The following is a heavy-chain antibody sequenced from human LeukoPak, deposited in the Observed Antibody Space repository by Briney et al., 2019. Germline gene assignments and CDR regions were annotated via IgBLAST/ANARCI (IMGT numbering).Heavy chain of an antibody. J-gene: IGHJ3*02. CDR2: IYYRGNT. CDR3: AREVATIPPHAFDI. V-gene: IGHV4-59*11. D-gene: IGHD5-12*01. Sequence: PSETLSLTCTVSGGSISSHFWTWIRQSPGKGLEWIGYIYYRGNTNYNPSLRSRVTISIDTSKNQFSLSLTSVTAADTAIYYCAREVATIPPHAFDIWGQGTMVTVSS. CDR1: GGSISSHF.